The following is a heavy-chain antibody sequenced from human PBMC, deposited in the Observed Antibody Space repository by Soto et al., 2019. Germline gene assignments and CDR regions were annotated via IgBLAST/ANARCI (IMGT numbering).Heavy chain of an antibody. J-gene: IGHJ6*02. Sequence: SLRLSCAASGFTFSSYAMTWVRQAPGKGLEWVSSVTSSGDWTFHADSVKGRFTISRDNSKNTLYLQMNSLRAEDTAVYYCAKDLGPEYSSSSDHYGMDVWGQGTTVTVSS. CDR3: AKDLGPEYSSSSDHYGMDV. D-gene: IGHD6-6*01. V-gene: IGHV3-23*01. CDR2: VTSSGDWT. CDR1: GFTFSSYA.